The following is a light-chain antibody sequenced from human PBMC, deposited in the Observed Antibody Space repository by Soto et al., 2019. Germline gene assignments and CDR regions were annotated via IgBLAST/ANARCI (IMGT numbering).Light chain of an antibody. V-gene: IGLV2-11*01. J-gene: IGLJ1*01. Sequence: QSALTQPRSVSGSPGQSVTIFCTGTSXDVGGYDYVSWYQQHPGKAPKLMIYDVRERPSGVPDRVSGSKSGTTASLTISGLQAEDEADYYCCSYAGSYTYVFGTGTKVTVL. CDR2: DVR. CDR3: CSYAGSYTYV. CDR1: SXDVGGYDY.